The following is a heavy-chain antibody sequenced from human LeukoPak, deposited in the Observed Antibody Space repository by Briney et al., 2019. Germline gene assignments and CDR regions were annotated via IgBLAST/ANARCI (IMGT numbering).Heavy chain of an antibody. V-gene: IGHV4-34*01. D-gene: IGHD4-17*01. CDR3: ARHDYGDYGRYYYYYYMDV. Sequence: SETLSLTCAVYGGSFSGYYWSWIRQPPGKGLEWIGEINHSGSTNYNPSLKSRVTISVDTSKNQFSLKLSSVTAADTAVYYCARHDYGDYGRYYYYYYMDVWGKGTTVTISS. CDR1: GGSFSGYY. CDR2: INHSGST. J-gene: IGHJ6*03.